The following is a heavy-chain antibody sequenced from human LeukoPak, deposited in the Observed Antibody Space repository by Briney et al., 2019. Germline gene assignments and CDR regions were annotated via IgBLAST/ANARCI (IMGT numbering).Heavy chain of an antibody. J-gene: IGHJ4*02. Sequence: GGSLRLSCAASGFTFSTYVMSWVRQAPGKGLEWVSAISGSGGSTYYADSVKGRFTISRDNSKNTLYLQMNSLRAEDTAVYYCAKGRTYDFWSGYVYVYWGQGALVTVSS. CDR2: ISGSGGST. V-gene: IGHV3-23*01. CDR3: AKGRTYDFWSGYVYVY. D-gene: IGHD3-3*01. CDR1: GFTFSTYV.